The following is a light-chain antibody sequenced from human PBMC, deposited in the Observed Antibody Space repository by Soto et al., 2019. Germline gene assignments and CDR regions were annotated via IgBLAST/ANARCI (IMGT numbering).Light chain of an antibody. CDR3: AAWDDNLRGYWV. CDR2: GNS. Sequence: QSVLTQPPSVSGAPGQRVTISCTGSSSNIGTGYDVHWYQQLPGTAPKLLIYGNSNRPSGVPDRFSGSKSGTSASLAITGLQAEDEADYFCAAWDDNLRGYWVFGGGTKVTVL. J-gene: IGLJ2*01. CDR1: SSNIGTGYD. V-gene: IGLV1-40*01.